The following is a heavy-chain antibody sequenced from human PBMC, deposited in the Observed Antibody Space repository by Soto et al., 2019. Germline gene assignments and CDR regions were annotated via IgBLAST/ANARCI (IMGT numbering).Heavy chain of an antibody. V-gene: IGHV4-61*01. J-gene: IGHJ4*02. D-gene: IGHD3-3*01. CDR1: GGSFKSGSYS. CDR3: ARDFAYFDS. Sequence: SETLSLTCTVSGGSFKSGSYSWSWIRQPPGKGVEWIGYVYHTGRTSYNPSLKSRVSISMDTSKNQFSLNLDSVTAADTAVYFCARDFAYFDSWGQGTLVTVSS. CDR2: VYHTGRT.